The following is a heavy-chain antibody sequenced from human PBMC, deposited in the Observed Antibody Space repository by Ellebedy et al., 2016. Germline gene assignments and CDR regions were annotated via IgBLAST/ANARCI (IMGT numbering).Heavy chain of an antibody. J-gene: IGHJ4*02. CDR3: ARPRLDFSSPDFDY. V-gene: IGHV3-74*01. CDR1: GFTFSIYW. CDR2: INSDGTST. Sequence: GGSLRLSXAVSGFTFSIYWMHWVRQAPGKGLVWVSRINSDGTSTSYADSVKGRFTISRDNAKNTLYLQMNSLRAEDTAVYYCARPRLDFSSPDFDYWGQGTLVTVSS. D-gene: IGHD6-13*01.